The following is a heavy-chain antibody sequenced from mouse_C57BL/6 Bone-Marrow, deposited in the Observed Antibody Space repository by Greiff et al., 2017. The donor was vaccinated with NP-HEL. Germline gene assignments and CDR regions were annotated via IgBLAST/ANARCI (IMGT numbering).Heavy chain of an antibody. CDR1: GFTISSYA. D-gene: IGHD1-1*01. J-gene: IGHJ3*01. CDR3: ARESTTVVAPFAY. V-gene: IGHV5-4*01. Sequence: EVQRVESGGGLVKPGGSLKLSCAASGFTISSYAMSWVRQTPEKRLEWVATISDGGSYTYYPDNVKGRFTISRDNAKNNLYLQMSHLKSEDTAMYYCARESTTVVAPFAYWGQGTLVTVSA. CDR2: ISDGGSYT.